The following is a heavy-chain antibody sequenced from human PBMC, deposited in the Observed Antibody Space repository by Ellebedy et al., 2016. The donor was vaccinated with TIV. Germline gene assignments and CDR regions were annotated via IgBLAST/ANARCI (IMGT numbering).Heavy chain of an antibody. D-gene: IGHD5-24*01. V-gene: IGHV3-23*01. CDR1: ESTFRSSG. CDR3: ATQLWNTEF. Sequence: PGGSLRLSCEASESTFRSSGMSWVRKAPGKGLEWVSSISTTDGTHYADSVKGRFTISRDNPKNTLYLQMNRLRVEDTAVYYCATQLWNTEFWGQGTLVIVSS. CDR2: ISTTDGT. J-gene: IGHJ4*02.